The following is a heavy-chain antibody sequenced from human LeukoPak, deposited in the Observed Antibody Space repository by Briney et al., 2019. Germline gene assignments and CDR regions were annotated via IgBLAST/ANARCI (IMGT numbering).Heavy chain of an antibody. CDR3: ARAEVRYFDWLSTPFFDY. Sequence: GGSLRLSCAPSGFTFSSYAMHWVRQAPGKGLEWVAVISYDGSNKYYADSVKGRFTISRDNSKNTLYLQMNSLRAEDTAVYYCARAEVRYFDWLSTPFFDYWGQGTLVTVSS. V-gene: IGHV3-30*01. D-gene: IGHD3-9*01. J-gene: IGHJ4*02. CDR2: ISYDGSNK. CDR1: GFTFSSYA.